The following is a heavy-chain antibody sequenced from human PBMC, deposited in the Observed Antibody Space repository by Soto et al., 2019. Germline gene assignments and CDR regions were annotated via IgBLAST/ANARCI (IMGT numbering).Heavy chain of an antibody. CDR1: GGTFTNYA. CDR3: ARERSVGYCITTTCPNPFYYYAMDV. V-gene: IGHV1-69*12. D-gene: IGHD2-2*01. Sequence: QVQLVQSGAEVKKPGSSLKVSCKASGGTFTNYAFSWVRQAPGQGPEWMGGIIPIFGTPDYAQKFQGRVIITADESTRTVSMELNSLRSDDTAVYYCARERSVGYCITTTCPNPFYYYAMDVWGQGTTVTVSS. J-gene: IGHJ6*02. CDR2: IIPIFGTP.